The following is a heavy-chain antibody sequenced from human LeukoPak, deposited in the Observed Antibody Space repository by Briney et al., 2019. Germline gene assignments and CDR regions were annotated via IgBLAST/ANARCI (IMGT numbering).Heavy chain of an antibody. CDR3: VRGVGSSTSCYVRAFDI. V-gene: IGHV3-52*01. CDR2: IKCDGSEK. D-gene: IGHD2-2*01. Sequence: HPGGSLRLSCAASGFTFSNSWMHWVCQAPEKGLEWVADIKCDGSEKCYVDSVKGRLTISRGNAKNSLYLQVNSLRAEDMTVYYCVRGVGSSTSCYVRAFDIWGQGTMVTVSS. J-gene: IGHJ3*02. CDR1: GFTFSNSW.